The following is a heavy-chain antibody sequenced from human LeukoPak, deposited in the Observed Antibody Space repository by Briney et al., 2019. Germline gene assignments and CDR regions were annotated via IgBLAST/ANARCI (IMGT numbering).Heavy chain of an antibody. CDR2: IYYSGST. V-gene: IGHV4-31*03. D-gene: IGHD6-13*01. J-gene: IGHJ3*02. CDR1: GGSISSGGYS. Sequence: PSQTLSLTCTVSGGSISSGGYSWSWIRQHPGKGLEWIVYIYYSGSTYYNPSLRSRVTISVDTSKNQFSLKLSSVTAADTAVYYCARAIIAAAGSDAFDIWGQGTMVTVSS. CDR3: ARAIIAAAGSDAFDI.